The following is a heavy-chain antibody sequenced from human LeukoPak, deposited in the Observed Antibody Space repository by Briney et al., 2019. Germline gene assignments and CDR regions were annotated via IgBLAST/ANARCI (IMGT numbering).Heavy chain of an antibody. Sequence: GGSLRLSCAVSGFTFRNFGMHWVRQAPGKGLEWVSVISYDGSNKYYADSVKGRFTISRDNSKNTLYLQMNSLRAEDTAVYYCARDPTYNYGYYYYYYGMDVWGQGTTVTVSS. CDR1: GFTFRNFG. V-gene: IGHV3-30*19. J-gene: IGHJ6*02. CDR2: ISYDGSNK. CDR3: ARDPTYNYGYYYYYYGMDV. D-gene: IGHD5-18*01.